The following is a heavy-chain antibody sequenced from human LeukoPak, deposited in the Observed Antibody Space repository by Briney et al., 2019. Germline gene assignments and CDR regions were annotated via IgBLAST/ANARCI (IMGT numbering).Heavy chain of an antibody. CDR1: GFTFSSYG. CDR3: AKDRALRWYFDY. V-gene: IGHV3-30*02. Sequence: GGSLRLSCAASGFTFSSYGMHWVRQAPGKGLEWVAFIRYDGSNKYYADSVKGRFTISRDNSKNTLYLQMNSLRAEDTAVYYCAKDRALRWYFDYWGQGTLVTVSS. CDR2: IRYDGSNK. D-gene: IGHD4-23*01. J-gene: IGHJ4*02.